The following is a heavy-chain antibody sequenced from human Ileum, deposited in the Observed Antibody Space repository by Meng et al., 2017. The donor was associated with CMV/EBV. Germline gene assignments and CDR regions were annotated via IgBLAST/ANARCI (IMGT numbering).Heavy chain of an antibody. CDR2: MYSSGST. Sequence: GVGLDQLGGSLRVSCAASGFTVSGNSMNWVRQAPGKGLEWVSLMYSSGSTKYADSVKGRFTISRDNSKNTLYLQMNSLRVEDTAVYYCAGDGGFSDPWGQGTLVTVSS. CDR3: AGDGGFSDP. D-gene: IGHD3-16*01. J-gene: IGHJ5*02. V-gene: IGHV3-66*01. CDR1: GFTVSGNS.